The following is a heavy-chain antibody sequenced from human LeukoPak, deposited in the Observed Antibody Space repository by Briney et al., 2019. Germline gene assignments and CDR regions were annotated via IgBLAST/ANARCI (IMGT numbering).Heavy chain of an antibody. D-gene: IGHD3-10*01. V-gene: IGHV4-61*05. J-gene: IGHJ4*02. Sequence: SETLSLTCTVSGDSISSGDYYWSWIRQSPGKGLAWIGEIYHSGSTNYNPSLKSRVTISVDKSKNQFSLKLSSVTAADTAVYYCASSYYYDSGSYLGLGYWGQGTLVTVSS. CDR2: IYHSGST. CDR3: ASSYYYDSGSYLGLGY. CDR1: GDSISSGDYY.